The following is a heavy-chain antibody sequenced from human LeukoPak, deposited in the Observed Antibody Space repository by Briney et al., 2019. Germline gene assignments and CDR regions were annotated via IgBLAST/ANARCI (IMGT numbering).Heavy chain of an antibody. CDR1: GFTFSGSA. D-gene: IGHD6-6*01. CDR2: IRSKANSYAT. J-gene: IGHJ4*02. Sequence: GGSLRLSCAASGFTFSGSAMHWVRQASGKGLEWVGRIRSKANSYATAYAASVKGRFTISGDDSKNTAYLQMNSLKTEDTAVYYCTRLESSSRRVLDYWGQGTLVTVSS. CDR3: TRLESSSRRVLDY. V-gene: IGHV3-73*01.